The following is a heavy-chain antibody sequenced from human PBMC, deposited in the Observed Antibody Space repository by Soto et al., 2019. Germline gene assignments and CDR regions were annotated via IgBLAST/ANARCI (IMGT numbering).Heavy chain of an antibody. CDR3: AEDRGYDSSGYYAFDY. Sequence: GGSLRLSCAASGFTFSSYGMHWVRQAPGKGLEWVAVISYDGSNKYYADSVKGRFTISRDNSKNTLYLQMNSLRAEDTAVYYCAEDRGYDSSGYYAFDYWGQGTLVTVSS. CDR2: ISYDGSNK. V-gene: IGHV3-30*18. D-gene: IGHD3-22*01. CDR1: GFTFSSYG. J-gene: IGHJ4*02.